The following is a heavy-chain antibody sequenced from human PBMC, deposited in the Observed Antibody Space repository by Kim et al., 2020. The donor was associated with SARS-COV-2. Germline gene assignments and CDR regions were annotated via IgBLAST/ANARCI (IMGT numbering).Heavy chain of an antibody. CDR3: ARYCSSTSLLGSRYYGMDV. CDR2: ISSSSSYI. V-gene: IGHV3-21*01. J-gene: IGHJ6*02. CDR1: GFTFSSYS. Sequence: GGSLRLSCAASGFTFSSYSMNWVRQAPGKGLEWVSSISSSSSYIYYADSVKGRFTISRDNAKNSLYLQMNSLRAEDTAVYYCARYCSSTSLLGSRYYGMDVWGQGTTVTVSS. D-gene: IGHD2-2*01.